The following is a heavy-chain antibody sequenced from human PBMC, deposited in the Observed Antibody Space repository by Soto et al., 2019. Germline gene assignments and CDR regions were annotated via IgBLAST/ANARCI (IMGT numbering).Heavy chain of an antibody. CDR2: TSYDGSRT. CDR3: AKNLPGTFYMCPDY. CDR1: GFAFNTYG. J-gene: IGHJ4*02. Sequence: PGGSLRLSCAASGFAFNTYGMHWIRQAPGKGLEWVAVTSYDGSRTDYVDSVKGRFTISRDNSKNSLYLQMNSLRDEDTAVYYCAKNLPGTFYMCPDYWGPGTLVTVPS. D-gene: IGHD3-10*01. V-gene: IGHV3-30*18.